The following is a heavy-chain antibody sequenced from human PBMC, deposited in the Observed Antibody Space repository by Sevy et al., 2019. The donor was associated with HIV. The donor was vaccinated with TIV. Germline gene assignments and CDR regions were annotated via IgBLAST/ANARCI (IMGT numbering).Heavy chain of an antibody. J-gene: IGHJ4*02. CDR2: IYPRDSDT. CDR1: GYSFANYW. V-gene: IGHV5-51*01. D-gene: IGHD3-10*01. Sequence: GESLKISCKGSGYSFANYWIGWVRQMPGKGLEWMGIIYPRDSDTRYSPSFQGQVTISAVMSITTAYLQWSSLKASDTAMYYCARQPAGGEDYFDYWGQGTLVTVSS. CDR3: ARQPAGGEDYFDY.